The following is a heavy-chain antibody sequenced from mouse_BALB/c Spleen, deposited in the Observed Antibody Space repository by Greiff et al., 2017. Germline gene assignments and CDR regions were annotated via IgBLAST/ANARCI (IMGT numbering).Heavy chain of an antibody. J-gene: IGHJ2*01. Sequence: EVQLQQSGPSLVKPSQTLSLTCSVTGDSITSGYWNWIRKFPGNKLEYMGYISYSGSTYYNPSLKSRISITRDTSKNQYYLQLNSVTTEDTATYYCARRYDYDGYFDYWGQGTTLTVSS. V-gene: IGHV3-8*02. CDR3: ARRYDYDGYFDY. CDR1: GDSITSGY. CDR2: ISYSGST. D-gene: IGHD2-4*01.